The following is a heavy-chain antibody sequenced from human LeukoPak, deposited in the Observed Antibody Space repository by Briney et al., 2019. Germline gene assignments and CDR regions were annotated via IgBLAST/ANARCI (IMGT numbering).Heavy chain of an antibody. CDR1: GFTFSSYA. J-gene: IGHJ4*02. CDR3: AKDADFNYDSSGYYRDSSFDY. CDR2: ISSGGGNT. D-gene: IGHD3-22*01. Sequence: PGGSLRPSCVASGFTFSSYAMSWIRQAPGKGLEWVSAISSGGGNTDYADSVKGRFITSRDNSKNTVFLQMNSLRAEDTAVYYCAKDADFNYDSSGYYRDSSFDYWGQGTLVTVSS. V-gene: IGHV3-23*01.